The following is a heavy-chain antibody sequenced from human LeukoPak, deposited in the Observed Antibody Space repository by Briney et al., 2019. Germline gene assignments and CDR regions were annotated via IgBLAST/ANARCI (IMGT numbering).Heavy chain of an antibody. D-gene: IGHD3-9*01. CDR2: ISAYNGNT. CDR1: GYTFTSYG. V-gene: IGHV1-18*01. CDR3: ARGESPDYDILTGYYLIRHPFDI. Sequence: ASVKVACKASGYTFTSYGISWVRQAPGQGLEWMGWISAYNGNTNYAQKLQGRVTMTTDTSTSTAYLELRSLRSDDTAVYYCARGESPDYDILTGYYLIRHPFDIWGQGTMVTVSS. J-gene: IGHJ3*02.